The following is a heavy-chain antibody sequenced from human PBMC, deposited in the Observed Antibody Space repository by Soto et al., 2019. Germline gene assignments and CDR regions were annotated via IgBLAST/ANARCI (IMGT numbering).Heavy chain of an antibody. V-gene: IGHV4-38-2*01. Sequence: SETLSLTCAVSGDSISTGYYWAWIRQPPGKGLEWIGSIYHSGTTYYNPSLKSRVTISVDTSKNQFSLKLSSVTAADTAVYYCARALLLCLGELSVRRTDYGMDVWGQGTTVTVSS. J-gene: IGHJ6*02. CDR1: GDSISTGYY. CDR3: ARALLLCLGELSVRRTDYGMDV. CDR2: IYHSGTT. D-gene: IGHD3-16*02.